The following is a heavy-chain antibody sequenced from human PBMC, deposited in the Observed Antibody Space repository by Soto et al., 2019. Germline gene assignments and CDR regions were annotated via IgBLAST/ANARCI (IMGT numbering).Heavy chain of an antibody. V-gene: IGHV3-21*01. Sequence: EVQLVESGGGLVKPGGSLRLSCAASGFTFSSYSMNWVRQAPGKGLEWVSSISSSSSYIYYADSVKGRFTISRDNAKNSPYLQMNSLRAEDTAVYYCARIAVAGTGYYYGMDVWGQGTTVTVSS. CDR1: GFTFSSYS. CDR2: ISSSSSYI. CDR3: ARIAVAGTGYYYGMDV. J-gene: IGHJ6*02. D-gene: IGHD6-19*01.